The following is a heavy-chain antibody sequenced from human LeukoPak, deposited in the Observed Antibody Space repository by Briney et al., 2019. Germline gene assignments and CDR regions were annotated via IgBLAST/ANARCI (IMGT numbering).Heavy chain of an antibody. J-gene: IGHJ4*02. V-gene: IGHV3-7*01. CDR3: AGGILTGYYIY. CDR1: GFTFTNYW. D-gene: IGHD3-9*01. Sequence: PGGSLRLSCAASGFTFTNYWMNWLRQAPGKGLEWVANIKQDGGAKNYVDSVKGRFTISRDNAKNSLYLQTNNLRVEDTAVYYCAGGILTGYYIYWGQGTLVTVSS. CDR2: IKQDGGAK.